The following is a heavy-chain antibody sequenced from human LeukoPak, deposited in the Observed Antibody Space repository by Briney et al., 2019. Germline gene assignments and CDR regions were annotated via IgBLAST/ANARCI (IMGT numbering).Heavy chain of an antibody. CDR3: TRRAKDDSSGYYST. Sequence: GGSLKLSCAASGFTFSGSAMHWARQASGKGLEWVGRIRSKANSYATVYAASVKGRFTISRDESKNTAYLQMNSLKTEDTAVYYCTRRAKDDSSGYYSTWGQGTLVTVSS. J-gene: IGHJ5*02. V-gene: IGHV3-73*01. CDR2: IRSKANSYAT. D-gene: IGHD3-22*01. CDR1: GFTFSGSA.